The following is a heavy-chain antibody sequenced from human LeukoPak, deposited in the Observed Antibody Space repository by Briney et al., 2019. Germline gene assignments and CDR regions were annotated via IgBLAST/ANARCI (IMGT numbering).Heavy chain of an antibody. J-gene: IGHJ4*02. CDR1: GYSISSGYY. CDR2: IYHSGST. V-gene: IGHV4-38-2*02. Sequence: PSETLSLTCTVSGYSISSGYYWGWIRQPPGKGLEWIGSIYHSGSTYYNPSLKSRVTISVDTSKNQFSLKLSSVTAADTAVYYCARQGDNSGWSSSGYWGQGTLVTVSS. D-gene: IGHD6-19*01. CDR3: ARQGDNSGWSSSGY.